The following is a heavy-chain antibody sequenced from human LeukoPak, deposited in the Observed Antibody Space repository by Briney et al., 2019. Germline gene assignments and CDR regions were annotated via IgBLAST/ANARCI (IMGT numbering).Heavy chain of an antibody. CDR1: GGSISSGSYY. CDR2: IYTSGST. V-gene: IGHV4-61*02. CDR3: ARDIGVWGYSSGYFDY. J-gene: IGHJ4*02. Sequence: SETLSLTCTVSGGSISSGSYYWSWIREPAGKGLEWIGRIYTSGSTNYNPSLKSRVTISVDTSKNQFSLKLSSVTAADTAVYYCARDIGVWGYSSGYFDYWGQGTLLTVSS. D-gene: IGHD6-19*01.